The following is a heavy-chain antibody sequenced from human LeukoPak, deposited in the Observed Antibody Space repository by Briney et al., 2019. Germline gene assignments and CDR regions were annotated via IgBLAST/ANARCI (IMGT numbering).Heavy chain of an antibody. V-gene: IGHV3-30*04. J-gene: IGHJ4*02. CDR1: GFTFSSYA. CDR2: ISYDGSNK. D-gene: IGHD6-13*01. CDR3: ARDRSYSSSWYPIFDY. Sequence: GGSLRLSCAASGFTFSSYAMHWVRQAPGKGLECVAVISYDGSNKYYADSVKGRFTISRDNSKNTLYLQMNSLRAEDTAVYYCARDRSYSSSWYPIFDYWGQGTLVTVSS.